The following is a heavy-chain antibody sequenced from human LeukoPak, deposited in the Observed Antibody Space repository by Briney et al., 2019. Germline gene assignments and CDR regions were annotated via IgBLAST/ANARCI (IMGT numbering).Heavy chain of an antibody. CDR2: ISHSGST. D-gene: IGHD4-23*01. V-gene: IGHV4-4*02. J-gene: IGHJ2*01. CDR3: ARDLHGGNSFTSDWYFDL. CDR1: GGSISISNSNW. Sequence: PSETLCLTCAVSGGSISISNSNWWSWVRQPPGKGLEWIGEISHSGSTNYNPSLKSRVTISVDKSKNQFSLKLSSVTAADTAVYYCARDLHGGNSFTSDWYFDLWGRGTLVTVSS.